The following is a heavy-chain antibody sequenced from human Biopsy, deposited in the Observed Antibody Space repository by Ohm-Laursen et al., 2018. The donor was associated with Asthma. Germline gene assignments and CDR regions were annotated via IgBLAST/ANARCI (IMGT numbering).Heavy chain of an antibody. CDR2: ISSDGHNK. J-gene: IGHJ3*02. CDR3: ARESGQDSGGTGAFDR. CDR1: GFVFNQSG. Sequence: SLRLSCTASGFVFNQSGMHWVRQAPGKGLEWVALISSDGHNKYYKDSVKGRFTISRDNSKLKLYLEINSLRVEDSAVYYCARESGQDSGGTGAFDRWGQGIMVAVSS. V-gene: IGHV3-30*03. D-gene: IGHD4-23*01.